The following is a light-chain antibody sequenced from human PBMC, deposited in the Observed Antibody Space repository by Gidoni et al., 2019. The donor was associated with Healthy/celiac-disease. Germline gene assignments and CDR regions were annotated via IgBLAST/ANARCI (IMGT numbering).Light chain of an antibody. CDR3: QQRSNWPPL. Sequence: EIVLTQSPATLSLSPGERATLSCRASQSVSSYLAWYQQKPGQAPRLLIYDASNRATGIPARFSGSGSWTDFTLTISSLEPEDFAVYYCQQRSNWPPLFGGGTKVEIK. J-gene: IGKJ4*01. CDR2: DAS. V-gene: IGKV3-11*01. CDR1: QSVSSY.